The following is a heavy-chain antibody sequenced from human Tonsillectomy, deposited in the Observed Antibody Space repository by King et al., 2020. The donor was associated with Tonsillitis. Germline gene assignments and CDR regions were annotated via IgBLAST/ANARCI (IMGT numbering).Heavy chain of an antibody. V-gene: IGHV3-53*01. D-gene: IGHD1-26*01. Sequence: VPLVESVGGLIQPGGSLRLSCAASGITVSRKYIPWVRQAPVGGLEWVSGIYVVGSTFYADSVKGRFTISRDNSKNTLYLQMNSLRAEDTAVYYCARDLMGATAGFDYWGQGTLVTVSS. CDR3: ARDLMGATAGFDY. CDR2: IYVVGST. CDR1: GITVSRKY. J-gene: IGHJ4*02.